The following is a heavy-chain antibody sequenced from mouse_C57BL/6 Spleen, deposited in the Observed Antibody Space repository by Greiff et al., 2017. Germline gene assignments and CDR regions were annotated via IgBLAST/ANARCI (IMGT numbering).Heavy chain of an antibody. V-gene: IGHV5-4*01. Sequence: EVQGVESGGGLVKPGGSLKLSCAASGFTFSSYAMSWVRQTPEKRLEWVATISDGGSYTYYPDNVKGRFTISRDNAKNNLYLQMSHLKSEDTAMYYCAREGNWEYYFDYWGQGTTLTVSS. CDR3: AREGNWEYYFDY. CDR2: ISDGGSYT. J-gene: IGHJ2*01. D-gene: IGHD4-1*01. CDR1: GFTFSSYA.